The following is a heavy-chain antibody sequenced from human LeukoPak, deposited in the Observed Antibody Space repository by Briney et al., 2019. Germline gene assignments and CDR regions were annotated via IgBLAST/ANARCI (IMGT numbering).Heavy chain of an antibody. CDR1: GVSISSYY. CDR3: ARGYCTNAVCSLGPTQA. Sequence: SETLSLTCTVSGVSISSYYWSWIRQPPGKGLEWIGYIHNSGITNYNPSLKSRVTISVDTSKNQFSLKLSSVTAADTAVYYCARGYCTNAVCSLGPTQAWGQGTLVTVSS. J-gene: IGHJ4*02. V-gene: IGHV4-59*12. CDR2: IHNSGIT. D-gene: IGHD2-8*01.